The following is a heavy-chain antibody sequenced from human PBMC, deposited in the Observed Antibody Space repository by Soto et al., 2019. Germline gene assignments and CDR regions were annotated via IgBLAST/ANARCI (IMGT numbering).Heavy chain of an antibody. CDR1: GFTFSSYA. D-gene: IGHD3-3*01. CDR3: AKGNYDFWSGYLFDP. CDR2: ISGSGGST. J-gene: IGHJ5*02. Sequence: PGGSLRLSCAASGFTFSSYAMSWVRQAPGKGLEWVSAISGSGGSTYYADSVKGRFTISRDNSKNTLYLQMNSLRAEDTAVYYCAKGNYDFWSGYLFDPWGQGTLVTVSS. V-gene: IGHV3-23*01.